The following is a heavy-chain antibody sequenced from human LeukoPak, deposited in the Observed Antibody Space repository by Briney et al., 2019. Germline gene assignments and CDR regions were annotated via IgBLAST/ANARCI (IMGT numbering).Heavy chain of an antibody. Sequence: GGSLRLSCAASGFTFSSYGMHWVRQAPGKGLEWVAFIRYDGSNKYYADSVKGRFTISRDNSKNTLYLQMNSLRAEDTAVYYCAKDSTYYYGSGSYYNLNYYYYYYMDVWGKGTTVTISS. CDR3: AKDSTYYYGSGSYYNLNYYYYYYMDV. J-gene: IGHJ6*03. CDR1: GFTFSSYG. V-gene: IGHV3-30*02. D-gene: IGHD3-10*01. CDR2: IRYDGSNK.